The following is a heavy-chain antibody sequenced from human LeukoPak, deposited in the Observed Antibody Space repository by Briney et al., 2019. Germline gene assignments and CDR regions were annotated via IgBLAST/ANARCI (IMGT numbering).Heavy chain of an antibody. J-gene: IGHJ4*02. CDR2: ISAYNGNT. D-gene: IGHD3-22*01. CDR3: ARSGGPNYYDSSGYYPN. CDR1: DYTFTSYG. V-gene: IGHV1-18*01. Sequence: ASVKVSCKASDYTFTSYGISWVRQAPGQGLEWMGWISAYNGNTNYAQKLQGRVTMTTDTSTSTAYMELRSLRSDDTAVYYCARSGGPNYYDSSGYYPNWGQGTLVTVSS.